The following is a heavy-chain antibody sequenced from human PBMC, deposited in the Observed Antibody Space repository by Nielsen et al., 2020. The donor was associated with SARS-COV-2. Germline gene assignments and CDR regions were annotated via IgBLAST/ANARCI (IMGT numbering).Heavy chain of an antibody. CDR2: IWYDGSNK. CDR3: AKSGPYDFWSGYYLDYYYGMDA. D-gene: IGHD3-3*01. V-gene: IGHV3-30*02. Sequence: GESLKISCAASGFTLNNYDMHWVRQAPGKGLEWVAVIWYDGSNKYYVDSVKGRFTISRDNSKNTLYLQMNSLRAEDTAVYYCAKSGPYDFWSGYYLDYYYGMDAWGQGTTVTVSS. CDR1: GFTLNNYD. J-gene: IGHJ6*02.